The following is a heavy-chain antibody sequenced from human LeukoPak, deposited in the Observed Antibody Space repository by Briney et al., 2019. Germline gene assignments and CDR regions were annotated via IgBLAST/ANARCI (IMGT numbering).Heavy chain of an antibody. J-gene: IGHJ4*01. Sequence: GGSLRLSCAATAFKFSDYYMNWIRQAPGKGLEWVSSISSSGDISYYTDSVKGRFSISGDNAKNSLFLQMHGLRAEDTAVYFCVSDRSSGLYHYDSSGFLFWGRGTLVTVSS. CDR3: VSDRSSGLYHYDSSGFLF. CDR2: ISSSGDIS. D-gene: IGHD3-22*01. V-gene: IGHV3-11*04. CDR1: AFKFSDYY.